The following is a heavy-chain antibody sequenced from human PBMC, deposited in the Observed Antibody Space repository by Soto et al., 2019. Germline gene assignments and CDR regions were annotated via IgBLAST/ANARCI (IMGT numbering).Heavy chain of an antibody. CDR1: GLTVSSNY. J-gene: IGHJ4*02. CDR3: AHSSSWSQYYFDY. D-gene: IGHD6-13*01. CDR2: IYSGGST. Sequence: PXASLLLSCAASGLTVSSNYMSWVRQAPGKGLEWVSVIYSGGSTYYADSVKGRFTISRDNSKNTLYLQMNSLRAEDTAVYYCAHSSSWSQYYFDYWGQGTLVTVS. V-gene: IGHV3-53*01.